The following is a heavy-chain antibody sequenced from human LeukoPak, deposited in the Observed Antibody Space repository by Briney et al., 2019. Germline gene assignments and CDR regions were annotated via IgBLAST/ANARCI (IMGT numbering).Heavy chain of an antibody. CDR1: GGSISSGGYS. Sequence: SETLSLTCAVSGGSISSGGYSWSWIRQPPGKGLEWIGYIYHSGSTYYNPSLKSRVTISVDRSKNQFSLKLSSVTAADTAVYYCARAHCSGGSCYGWRYFDLWGRGTLVTVSS. D-gene: IGHD2-15*01. CDR2: IYHSGST. CDR3: ARAHCSGGSCYGWRYFDL. J-gene: IGHJ2*01. V-gene: IGHV4-30-2*01.